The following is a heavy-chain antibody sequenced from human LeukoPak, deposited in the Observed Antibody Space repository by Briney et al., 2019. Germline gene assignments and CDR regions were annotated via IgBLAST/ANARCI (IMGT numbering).Heavy chain of an antibody. D-gene: IGHD2-21*02. CDR3: ARDVESCGGDCYSSFDY. CDR2: INPNSGGT. J-gene: IGHJ4*02. Sequence: ASVKVPCKASGYTFTGYYMHWVRQAPGQGLEWMGWINPNSGGTNYAQKFQGRVTMTRDTSISTAYMELSRLRSDDTAVYYCARDVESCGGDCYSSFDYWGQGTLVTVSS. V-gene: IGHV1-2*02. CDR1: GYTFTGYY.